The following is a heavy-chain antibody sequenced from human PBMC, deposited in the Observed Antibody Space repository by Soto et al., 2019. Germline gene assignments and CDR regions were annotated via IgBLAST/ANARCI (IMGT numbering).Heavy chain of an antibody. CDR2: IYYSGST. V-gene: IGHV4-31*03. Sequence: LSLTCTVSGDSISSNGYYWSWIRQHPGKGLEWIGYIYYSGSTYYNPSLKSRVTISVDTSKNQFSLKLSSVTAADTAVYYCARALRRASIHVWGQGTTVTVSS. D-gene: IGHD1-26*01. CDR1: GDSISSNGYY. CDR3: ARALRRASIHV. J-gene: IGHJ6*02.